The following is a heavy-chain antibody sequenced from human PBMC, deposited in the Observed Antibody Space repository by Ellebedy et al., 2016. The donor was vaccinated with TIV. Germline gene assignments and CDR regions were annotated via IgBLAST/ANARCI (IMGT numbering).Heavy chain of an antibody. CDR1: GFTFSSYG. J-gene: IGHJ6*02. D-gene: IGHD3-10*01. Sequence: GESLKISXAASGFTFSSYGMHWVRQAPGKGLEWVAVIWYDGSNKYYADFVKGRFTISRDNSKNTLYLQMNSLRAEDTAVYYCAREPMVRGVIRRGYAMDVWGQGTTVTVSS. CDR2: IWYDGSNK. CDR3: AREPMVRGVIRRGYAMDV. V-gene: IGHV3-33*01.